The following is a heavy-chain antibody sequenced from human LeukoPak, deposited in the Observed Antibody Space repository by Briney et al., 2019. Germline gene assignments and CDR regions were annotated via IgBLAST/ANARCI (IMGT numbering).Heavy chain of an antibody. Sequence: ASVKVSCKASGYTFTSYGISWVRQAPGQGLEWMGWISAYNGNTNYAQKLQGRVTMTTDTSTSTAYMELRSLRSDDTAVYYCARGHCTNGVCYRLWFDPWGQGTLVTVSS. D-gene: IGHD2-8*01. V-gene: IGHV1-18*01. CDR2: ISAYNGNT. CDR3: ARGHCTNGVCYRLWFDP. CDR1: GYTFTSYG. J-gene: IGHJ5*02.